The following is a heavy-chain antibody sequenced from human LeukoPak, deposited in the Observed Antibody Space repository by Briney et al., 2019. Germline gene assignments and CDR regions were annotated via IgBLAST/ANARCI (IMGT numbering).Heavy chain of an antibody. D-gene: IGHD3-22*01. V-gene: IGHV3-21*01. CDR2: ISSSSSYI. CDR1: GFTFSSYS. J-gene: IGHJ4*02. Sequence: GGSLRLSCAASGFTFSSYSMTWVRQAPGKGLEWVSSISSSSSYIYYADSVKGRFTISRDNAKNSLYLQMNSLRAEDTAVYYCARDYYDSSGSPPGGYWGQGTLVTVSS. CDR3: ARDYYDSSGSPPGGY.